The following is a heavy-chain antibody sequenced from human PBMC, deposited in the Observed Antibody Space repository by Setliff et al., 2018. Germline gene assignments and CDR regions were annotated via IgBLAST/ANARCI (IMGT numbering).Heavy chain of an antibody. J-gene: IGHJ4*02. CDR3: ARAGNTAMGGDY. Sequence: ASVKVSCKASGYTFTSYYMHWVRQAPGQGLEWMGGIIPILGIANYAQKFQGRVTITADKSTSTAYMELSSLRSEDTAVYYCARAGNTAMGGDYWGQGTPVTVSS. V-gene: IGHV1-69*10. CDR2: IIPILGIA. D-gene: IGHD5-18*01. CDR1: GYTFTSYY.